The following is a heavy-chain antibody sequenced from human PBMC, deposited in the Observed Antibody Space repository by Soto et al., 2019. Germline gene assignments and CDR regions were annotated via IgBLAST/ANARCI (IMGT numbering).Heavy chain of an antibody. Sequence: QVQLVQSGAEVKKPGSSVKVSCTASGGTFSSYTISWVRHAPGQGLEWMGRIIPILGIANYAQKFQGRVTITADKSTSTAYMELSSLRSEDTAVYYCARDYGDYNWFDPWGQGTLVTVSS. CDR3: ARDYGDYNWFDP. D-gene: IGHD4-17*01. J-gene: IGHJ5*02. V-gene: IGHV1-69*08. CDR1: GGTFSSYT. CDR2: IIPILGIA.